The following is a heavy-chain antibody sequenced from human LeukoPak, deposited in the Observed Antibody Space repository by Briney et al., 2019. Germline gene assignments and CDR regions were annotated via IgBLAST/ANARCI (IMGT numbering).Heavy chain of an antibody. CDR1: GGSISSYY. CDR2: IYYSGST. V-gene: IGHV4-59*01. J-gene: IGHJ6*02. Sequence: SETLSLTCTVSGGSISSYYWSWIRQPPGKGLEWIGYIYYSGSTNYNPSLKSRVTISVDTSKNQFSLKLSSVTAADTAMYYCARANYYYGMDVWVQGTTVTVSS. CDR3: ARANYYYGMDV.